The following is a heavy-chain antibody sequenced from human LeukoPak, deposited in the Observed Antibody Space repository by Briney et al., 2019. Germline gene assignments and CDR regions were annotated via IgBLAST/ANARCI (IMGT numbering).Heavy chain of an antibody. D-gene: IGHD2-15*01. CDR3: ARFASRGILSNDAFDI. CDR2: IYSGGST. V-gene: IGHV3-53*01. J-gene: IGHJ3*02. Sequence: PGGSLRLSCAASGFTVSGSYMSWVRQAPGKGLEWVSVIYSGGSTYYADSVKGRFTISRDNSKNTLYLQMNSLRAEDTAVYYCARFASRGILSNDAFDIWGQGTMVTVSS. CDR1: GFTVSGSY.